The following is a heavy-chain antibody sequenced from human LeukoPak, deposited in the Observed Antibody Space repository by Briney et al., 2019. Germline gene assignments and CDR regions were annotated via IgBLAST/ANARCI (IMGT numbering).Heavy chain of an antibody. CDR2: TYYRSKWYN. CDR1: GDSVSSNSAA. V-gene: IGHV6-1*01. Sequence: SQTLSLTCAISGDSVSSNSAAWHWIRQSPSRGLEWLRRTYYRSKWYNDYAVSVKSRITINPDTSKNQFSLHLNSVTPEDTAVYYCATTAGTGTGYFDSWGQGTLVTVSS. D-gene: IGHD6-13*01. J-gene: IGHJ4*02. CDR3: ATTAGTGTGYFDS.